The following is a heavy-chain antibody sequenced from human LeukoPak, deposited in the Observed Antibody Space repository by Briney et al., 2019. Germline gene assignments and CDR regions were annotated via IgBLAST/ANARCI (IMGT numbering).Heavy chain of an antibody. CDR1: GFIFSSYA. D-gene: IGHD5-24*01. CDR3: ARGEMATTTAMFDY. J-gene: IGHJ4*02. CDR2: ISYDGSNK. V-gene: IGHV3-30-3*01. Sequence: GRSLRLSCAASGFIFSSYAMHWVRQAPGKGLEWVAVISYDGSNKYYADSVKGRFTISRDNSKNTLYLQMNSLRAEDTAVYYCARGEMATTTAMFDYWGQGTLVTVSS.